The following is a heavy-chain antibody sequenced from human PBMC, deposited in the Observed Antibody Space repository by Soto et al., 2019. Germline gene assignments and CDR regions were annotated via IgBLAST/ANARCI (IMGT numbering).Heavy chain of an antibody. V-gene: IGHV3-74*01. D-gene: IGHD2-15*01. CDR3: ARDIVVVLATSDYGMDV. CDR1: GFTFSSYW. CDR2: INSDGSST. Sequence: EVQLVESGGGLVQPGGSLRLSCAASGFTFSSYWMHWVRQAQGKGLVWVSRINSDGSSTTYADSVRGRFTISRDNAKNTLYLQMHSLRAEDTAVYYCARDIVVVLATSDYGMDVWGQGTTVTVSS. J-gene: IGHJ6*02.